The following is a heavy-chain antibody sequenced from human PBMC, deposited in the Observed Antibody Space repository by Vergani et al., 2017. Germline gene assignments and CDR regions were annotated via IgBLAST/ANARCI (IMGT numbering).Heavy chain of an antibody. V-gene: IGHV1-58*01. Sequence: QMQLVQSGPEVKKPGTSVKVSCKASGFTFTSSAVQWVRQARGQRLEWIGWIVVGSGNTNYAQKFQERVTITRDMSTSTAYMELSSLRSEDTAVYYCAADITGVDYYDSSGYFTYGMDVWGQGP. J-gene: IGHJ6*02. CDR3: AADITGVDYYDSSGYFTYGMDV. D-gene: IGHD3-22*01. CDR1: GFTFTSSA. CDR2: IVVGSGNT.